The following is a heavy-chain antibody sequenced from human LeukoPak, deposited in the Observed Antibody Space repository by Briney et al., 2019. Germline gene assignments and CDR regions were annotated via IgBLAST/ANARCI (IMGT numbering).Heavy chain of an antibody. V-gene: IGHV3-21*01. CDR2: IGSSSS. J-gene: IGHJ4*02. CDR1: GFTFSDYS. CDR3: TRGSFRGYSYGLPPDY. D-gene: IGHD5-18*01. Sequence: PGGSLRLSCAASGFTFSDYSMNWVRQAPGKGLEWVSSIGSSSSYYADSVKGRFTISRDNAKNSLYLQMNSLRTEDTAVYYCTRGSFRGYSYGLPPDYWGQGALVTVSS.